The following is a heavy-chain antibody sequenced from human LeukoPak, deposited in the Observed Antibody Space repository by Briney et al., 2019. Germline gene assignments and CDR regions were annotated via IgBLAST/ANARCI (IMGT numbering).Heavy chain of an antibody. D-gene: IGHD5-24*01. Sequence: SETLSLTCTVSGGSFSRSPYYWGWIRQPPGKGLEWIGNIYYSGSTYYNPSLKSRVTISVDTSKNQFSLKLSSVTAADTAVYYCARVRWLQFSWFDPWGQGTLVTVSS. CDR3: ARVRWLQFSWFDP. CDR1: GGSFSRSPYY. CDR2: IYYSGST. V-gene: IGHV4-39*07. J-gene: IGHJ5*02.